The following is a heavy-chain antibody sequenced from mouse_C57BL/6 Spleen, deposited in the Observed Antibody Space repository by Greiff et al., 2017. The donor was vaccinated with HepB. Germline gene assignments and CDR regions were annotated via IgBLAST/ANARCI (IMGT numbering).Heavy chain of an antibody. J-gene: IGHJ1*03. Sequence: EVQLQQSGPELVKPGASVKIPCKASGYTFTDYNMDWVKQSHGKSLEWIGDINPNNGGTIYNQKFKGKATLTVDKSSSTAYMELRSLTSEDTAVYYWARGEGRGRGYWYFDVWGTGTTVTVSS. CDR1: GYTFTDYN. CDR2: INPNNGGT. D-gene: IGHD3-3*01. CDR3: ARGEGRGRGYWYFDV. V-gene: IGHV1-18*01.